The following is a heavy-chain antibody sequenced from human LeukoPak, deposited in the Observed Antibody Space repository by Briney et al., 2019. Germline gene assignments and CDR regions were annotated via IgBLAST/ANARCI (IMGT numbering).Heavy chain of an antibody. CDR3: AKGYCGSTSCYSGLD. D-gene: IGHD2-2*01. J-gene: IGHJ4*02. V-gene: IGHV3-30*02. CDR2: IRYDGSNK. CDR1: GFTFSSYW. Sequence: GGSLRLSCAASGFTFSSYWMHWVRQAPGKGLEWVAFIRYDGSNKYYADSVKGRFTISRDNSKNTLYLQMNSLRAEDTAVYYCAKGYCGSTSCYSGLDWGQGTLVTVSS.